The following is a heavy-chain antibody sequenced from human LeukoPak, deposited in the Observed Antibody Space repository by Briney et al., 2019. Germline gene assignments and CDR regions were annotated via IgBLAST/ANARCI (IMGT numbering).Heavy chain of an antibody. D-gene: IGHD2-8*02. Sequence: PGGSLRPSCAASGFTFSSYWMSWVRQAPGKGLEWVANIKQDGSEKYYVDSVKGRFTISRDNAKNSLYLQMNSLRAEPPPVFSCARALFLFTGGGLCDSWGQGTLFPVSS. CDR2: IKQDGSEK. CDR3: ARALFLFTGGGLCDS. J-gene: IGHJ4*02. CDR1: GFTFSSYW. V-gene: IGHV3-7*01.